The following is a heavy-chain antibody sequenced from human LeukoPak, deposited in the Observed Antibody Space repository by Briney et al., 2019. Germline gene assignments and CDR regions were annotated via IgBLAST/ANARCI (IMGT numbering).Heavy chain of an antibody. CDR1: GFTFSSYW. Sequence: GGSLRLSCAASGFTFSSYWMSWVRQAPGKGLEWVANIKQDGSEKYYVDSVKGRFTISRDNAKNSLYLQMNSLRAEDTAVYYCARDGGGRYSRQIDYWGQGTLVTVSS. D-gene: IGHD1-26*01. CDR3: ARDGGGRYSRQIDY. J-gene: IGHJ4*02. CDR2: IKQDGSEK. V-gene: IGHV3-7*01.